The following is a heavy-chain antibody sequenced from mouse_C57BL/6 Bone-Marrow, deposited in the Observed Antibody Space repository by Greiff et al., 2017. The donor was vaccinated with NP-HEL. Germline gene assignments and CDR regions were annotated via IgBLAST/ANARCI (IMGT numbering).Heavy chain of an antibody. Sequence: EVQLVESGGGLVQPKGSLKLSCAASGFSFNTYAMNWVRQAPGKGLEWVARIRSKSNNYATYYADSVKDRFTISRDDSESMLYLQMNNLKTEDTAMYYCALIYYDFSMDYWGQGTSVTVSS. J-gene: IGHJ4*01. V-gene: IGHV10-1*01. CDR2: IRSKSNNYAT. CDR1: GFSFNTYA. D-gene: IGHD2-4*01. CDR3: ALIYYDFSMDY.